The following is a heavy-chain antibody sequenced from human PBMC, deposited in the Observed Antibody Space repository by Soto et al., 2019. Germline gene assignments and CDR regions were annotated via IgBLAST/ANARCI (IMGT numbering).Heavy chain of an antibody. CDR1: SDSISSYY. J-gene: IGHJ4*02. CDR3: ARGTSWQLPFDY. Sequence: SETLSLTCTVSSDSISSYYWSWIRQPPGKRLEWIGYISYSGSTDYNPSLKSRVTISGDTSKNQFSLKVSSVTAADTAVYYCARGTSWQLPFDYWGQGTLVTSPQ. CDR2: ISYSGST. V-gene: IGHV4-59*01. D-gene: IGHD6-13*01.